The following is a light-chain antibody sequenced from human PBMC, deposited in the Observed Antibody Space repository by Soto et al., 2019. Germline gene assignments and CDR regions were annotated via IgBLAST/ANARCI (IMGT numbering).Light chain of an antibody. CDR2: AAS. CDR1: QTVSTY. CDR3: QQSYRTPLT. V-gene: IGKV1-39*01. Sequence: DIQMTQSPSSLSASVGDRVTITCRASQTVSTYLNWYQQKPGTAPKLLIYAASSLQSGGPSRFRGSGSGTDFTLTISSLQPEDSATYYCQQSYRTPLTFGGGTKVEL. J-gene: IGKJ4*01.